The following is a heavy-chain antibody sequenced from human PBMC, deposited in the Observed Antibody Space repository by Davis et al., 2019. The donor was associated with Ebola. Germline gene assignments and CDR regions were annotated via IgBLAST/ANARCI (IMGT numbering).Heavy chain of an antibody. CDR2: IYYTGSA. J-gene: IGHJ6*02. V-gene: IGHV4-59*11. Sequence: PSETLSLTCTVSGVSISRHYWSWIRQPPGKRLEWIGSIYYTGSAYYNSSLASRATISVDTSKNQFSLKLSSVTAADTAVYYCARGHSGSYGGYYYYGMDVWGQGTTVTVSS. CDR1: GVSISRHY. D-gene: IGHD1-26*01. CDR3: ARGHSGSYGGYYYYGMDV.